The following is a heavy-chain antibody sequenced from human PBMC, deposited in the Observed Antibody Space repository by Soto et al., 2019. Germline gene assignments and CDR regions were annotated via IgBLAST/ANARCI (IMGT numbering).Heavy chain of an antibody. CDR1: GFTFSNYW. Sequence: EVQLVESGGGLVQPGGSLRLSCAASGFTFSNYWMYWVRQAPGKGLVWVSRINSDGSVSSYADSVKGRLTISRDNVKNTLYLQMNSLRAEDTAVYYCARGDCVGGPCYSLAGSFYYMDVWGKGTTVTVFS. J-gene: IGHJ6*03. V-gene: IGHV3-74*01. CDR3: ARGDCVGGPCYSLAGSFYYMDV. D-gene: IGHD2-15*01. CDR2: INSDGSVS.